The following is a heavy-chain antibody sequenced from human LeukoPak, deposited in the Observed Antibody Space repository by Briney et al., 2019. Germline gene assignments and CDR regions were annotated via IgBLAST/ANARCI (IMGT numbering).Heavy chain of an antibody. CDR3: ARDVVGSSNNGMDI. J-gene: IGHJ6*02. Sequence: GGSLRLSCAASGFTFSSYAMHWVRQAPGKGLEWVAVISYDGSNKYYADSVKGRFTISRDNSKNTLYLQMNSLRAEDTAVYYCARDVVGSSNNGMDIWGQGTTVTVSS. V-gene: IGHV3-30-3*01. CDR1: GFTFSSYA. CDR2: ISYDGSNK. D-gene: IGHD6-13*01.